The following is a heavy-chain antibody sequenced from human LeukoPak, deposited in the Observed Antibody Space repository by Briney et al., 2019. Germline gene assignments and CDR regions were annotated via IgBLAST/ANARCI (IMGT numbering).Heavy chain of an antibody. CDR1: GFTFSSYA. CDR2: ISGSGGST. V-gene: IGHV3-23*01. J-gene: IGHJ3*02. D-gene: IGHD3-3*01. CDR3: AKALRDFWSGYYWADDAFDI. Sequence: GGSLRLSCAASGFTFSSYAMGWVRQAPGEGPEWVSAISGSGGSTYYADSVKGRFTISRDNSKNTLYLQMNSLRAEDTAVYYCAKALRDFWSGYYWADDAFDIWGQGTMVTVSS.